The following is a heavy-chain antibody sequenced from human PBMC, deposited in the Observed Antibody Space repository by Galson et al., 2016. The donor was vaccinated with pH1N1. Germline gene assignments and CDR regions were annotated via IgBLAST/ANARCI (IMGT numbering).Heavy chain of an antibody. D-gene: IGHD4-17*01. CDR2: IKQDGSEK. Sequence: LRLSCAASGFTFSRYWMSWVRQAPGKGLEWVANIKQDGSEKNYVDSVKGRFTVSRDNAKNSLYLQMNSLRGGDTAVYYCARDRGFLSVTTSAFHMWGQGTMVTVSS. V-gene: IGHV3-7*03. CDR1: GFTFSRYW. J-gene: IGHJ3*02. CDR3: ARDRGFLSVTTSAFHM.